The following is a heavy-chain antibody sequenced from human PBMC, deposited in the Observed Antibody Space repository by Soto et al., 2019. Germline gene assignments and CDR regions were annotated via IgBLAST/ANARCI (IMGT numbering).Heavy chain of an antibody. CDR2: IWNDTSNK. V-gene: IGHV3-33*01. J-gene: IGHJ4*02. CDR1: GYNFRTYG. D-gene: IGHD4-17*01. Sequence: VQLVESGGGVVQPGRSLRLSCVVSGYNFRTYGMHWVRQAPGKGLEWVAVIWNDTSNKYYEASVRGRFTISRDDSKNTLYLHMNSLRGDDTAVYYCATPKFDYGEIEFWGQGTLVTVSS. CDR3: ATPKFDYGEIEF.